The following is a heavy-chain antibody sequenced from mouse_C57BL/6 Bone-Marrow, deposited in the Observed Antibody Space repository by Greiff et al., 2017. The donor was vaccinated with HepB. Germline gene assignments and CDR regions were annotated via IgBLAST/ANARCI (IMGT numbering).Heavy chain of an antibody. CDR2: IYPRSGNT. Sequence: QVQLKQSGAELARPGASVKLSCKASGYTFTSYGISWVKQRTGQGLEWIGEIYPRSGNTYYNEKFKGKATLTADKSSSTAYMELRSLTSEDSAVYFCAREGYYYGSSPPFDYWGQGTTLTVSS. D-gene: IGHD1-1*01. CDR1: GYTFTSYG. CDR3: AREGYYYGSSPPFDY. J-gene: IGHJ2*01. V-gene: IGHV1-81*01.